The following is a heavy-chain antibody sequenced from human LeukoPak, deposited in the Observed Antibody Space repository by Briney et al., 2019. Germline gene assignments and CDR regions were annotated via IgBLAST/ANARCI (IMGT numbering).Heavy chain of an antibody. CDR3: ASGDTAMVTFAFDI. V-gene: IGHV1-2*06. CDR2: INPNSGGT. CDR1: GYTFTGYY. J-gene: IGHJ3*02. D-gene: IGHD5-18*01. Sequence: GASVKVSCKASGYTFTGYYMHWVRQAPGQGLEWMGRINPNSGGTNYAQKFQGRVTMTRGTSISTAYMELSRLRSDDTAVYYCASGDTAMVTFAFDIWGQGTMVTVSS.